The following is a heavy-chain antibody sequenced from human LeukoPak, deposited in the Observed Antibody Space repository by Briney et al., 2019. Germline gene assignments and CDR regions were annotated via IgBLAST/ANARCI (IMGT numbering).Heavy chain of an antibody. V-gene: IGHV1-69*06. D-gene: IGHD3-9*01. CDR3: ATMPFYYDILTGYFDY. J-gene: IGHJ4*02. CDR1: GGTFSSYA. CDR2: IIPIFGTA. Sequence: SVKVSCKASGGTFSSYAISWVRQAPGQGLEWMGGIIPIFGTANYAQKFQGRVTITADKSTSTAYMELSSLGSEDTAVYYCATMPFYYDILTGYFDYWGQGTLVTVSS.